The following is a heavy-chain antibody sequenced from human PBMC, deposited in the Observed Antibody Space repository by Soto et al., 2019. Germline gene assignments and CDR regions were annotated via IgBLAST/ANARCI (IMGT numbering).Heavy chain of an antibody. V-gene: IGHV1-69*13. J-gene: IGHJ4*02. CDR3: ARNNEAKFDY. CDR2: IIPIFGTA. D-gene: IGHD2-8*01. CDR1: GGTFSSYA. Sequence: SVKVSCKASGGTFSSYAISWVRQAPGQGLEWMGGIIPIFGTANYAQKYQGRDTITADESTSTDYMELSSLRSEDTAVYYCARNNEAKFDYWGQGTLVTVSS.